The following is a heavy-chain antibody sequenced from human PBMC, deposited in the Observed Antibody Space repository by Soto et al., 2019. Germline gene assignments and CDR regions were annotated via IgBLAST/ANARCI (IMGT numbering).Heavy chain of an antibody. CDR2: IYYSGST. CDR3: ARTYGRNFDY. D-gene: IGHD3-10*01. Sequence: QVQLQASGPGLVKPSETLSLTCTVSGGSISSYYWSWIRQPPGKGLEWIGYIYYSGSTNYNPSLKSRVTISVDTSKNQFSLKLSSVTAADTALYYCARTYGRNFDYGGQGTLVTVSS. V-gene: IGHV4-59*01. J-gene: IGHJ4*02. CDR1: GGSISSYY.